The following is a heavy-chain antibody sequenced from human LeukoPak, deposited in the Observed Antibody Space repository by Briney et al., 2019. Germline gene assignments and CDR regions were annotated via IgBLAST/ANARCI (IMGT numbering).Heavy chain of an antibody. D-gene: IGHD1-26*01. J-gene: IGHJ4*02. CDR2: INTGSGNT. Sequence: GGSLRLSCAASGFSFSSYAMHWVRQAPGQGLEWMGWINTGSGNTKYSQRFQDRVTITMDTSASTVYMEMNDLGSEDTAVYYCARGYSGCFHYWGQGALVTVSS. V-gene: IGHV1-3*04. CDR3: ARGYSGCFHY. CDR1: GFSFSSYA.